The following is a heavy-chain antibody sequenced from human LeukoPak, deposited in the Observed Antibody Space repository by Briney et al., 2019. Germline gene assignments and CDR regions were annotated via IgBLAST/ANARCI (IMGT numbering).Heavy chain of an antibody. V-gene: IGHV1-69-2*01. D-gene: IGHD4-11*01. CDR1: GYTFTDYY. J-gene: IGHJ4*02. CDR2: VDPEDGET. CDR3: ATGLPTY. Sequence: ASVTLSCKASGYTFTDYYMHWVQQAPGKGLEWMGRVDPEDGETIYAEKFQGRVTITADTSTDTAYMEPSSLRPEDTAVYYCATGLPTYWGQGTLVTVSS.